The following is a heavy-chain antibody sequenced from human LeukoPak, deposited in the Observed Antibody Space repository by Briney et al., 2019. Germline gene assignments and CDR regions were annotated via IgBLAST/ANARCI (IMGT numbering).Heavy chain of an antibody. J-gene: IGHJ4*02. D-gene: IGHD3-22*01. Sequence: ASVKVSCKASGYTFTSYGISWVRQAPGQGLEWMGWISAYNGNTNYAQKFQGRVTITRNTSISTAYMELSSLRSEDTAVYYCARGGSGYYPDYWGQGTLVTVSS. CDR1: GYTFTSYG. V-gene: IGHV1-18*01. CDR3: ARGGSGYYPDY. CDR2: ISAYNGNT.